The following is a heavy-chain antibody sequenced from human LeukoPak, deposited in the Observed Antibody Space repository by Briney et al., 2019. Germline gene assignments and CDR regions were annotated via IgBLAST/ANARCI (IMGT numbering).Heavy chain of an antibody. Sequence: SETLSLTCTVSGGSISSYYWSGIRQPPGKGREWIGYIYYSGSTNYNPSLKSRVTISVDTSKNQFSLKLSSVTAAATAVYYCARVTARIFQHWGQGTLVTVSS. CDR2: IYYSGST. CDR1: GGSISSYY. J-gene: IGHJ1*01. V-gene: IGHV4-59*01. D-gene: IGHD2-15*01. CDR3: ARVTARIFQH.